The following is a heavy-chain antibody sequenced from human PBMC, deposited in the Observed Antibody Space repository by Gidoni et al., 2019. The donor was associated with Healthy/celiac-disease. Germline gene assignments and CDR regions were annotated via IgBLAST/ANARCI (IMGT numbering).Heavy chain of an antibody. CDR2: IYYSGST. V-gene: IGHV4-59*01. CDR3: ASSPQGGIFFDY. D-gene: IGHD3-3*01. CDR1: GGSISSYY. J-gene: IGHJ4*02. Sequence: QVQLQESGPGLVKPSETLSLTCTVSGGSISSYYWSWIRQPPGKGLEWIGYIYYSGSTNYNPSLKSRVTISVDTSKNQFSLKLSSVTAADTAVYYCASSPQGGIFFDYWGQGTLVTVSS.